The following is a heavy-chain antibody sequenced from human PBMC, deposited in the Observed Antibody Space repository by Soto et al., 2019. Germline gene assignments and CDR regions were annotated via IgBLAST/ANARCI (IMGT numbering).Heavy chain of an antibody. Sequence: QVQLVQSGVEVKKPGATVKVSCKASGNIVSNYGINWVRQAPGQGLEWLGCISGYSGNAHYSLKVQGRVTMTTDTSKTTAYMELRSLTSDDTALYYCATGGGALDIWGQGTMVTVSS. CDR3: ATGGGALDI. J-gene: IGHJ3*02. CDR2: ISGYSGNA. D-gene: IGHD3-16*01. CDR1: GNIVSNYG. V-gene: IGHV1-18*01.